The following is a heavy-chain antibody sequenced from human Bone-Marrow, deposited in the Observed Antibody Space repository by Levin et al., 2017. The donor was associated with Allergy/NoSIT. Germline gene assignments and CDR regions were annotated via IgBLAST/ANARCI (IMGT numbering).Heavy chain of an antibody. V-gene: IGHV1-3*01. CDR1: GYTFTSYA. CDR3: ARDLTYYDYVWGSYLPGKRSNYFDY. CDR2: INAGNGNT. J-gene: IGHJ4*02. Sequence: ASVKVSCKASGYTFTSYAMHWVRQAPGQRLEWMGWINAGNGNTKYSQKFQGRVTITRDTSASTAYMELSSLRSEDTAVYYCARDLTYYDYVWGSYLPGKRSNYFDYWGQGTLVTVSS. D-gene: IGHD3-16*02.